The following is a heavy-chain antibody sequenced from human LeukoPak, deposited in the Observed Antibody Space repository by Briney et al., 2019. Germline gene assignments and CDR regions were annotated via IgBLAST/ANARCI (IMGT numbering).Heavy chain of an antibody. D-gene: IGHD3-3*01. CDR3: ATSYYDFWSGYS. CDR1: GYTLTESS. Sequence: ASVKVSCKVSGYTLTESSMHWVRQAPGKGLEWMGGFDPEDGETIYAQKFQGRVTMTEDTSTDTAYMELSSLRSEDTAVYYCATSYYDFWSGYSWGQGTLVTVSS. CDR2: FDPEDGET. J-gene: IGHJ5*02. V-gene: IGHV1-24*01.